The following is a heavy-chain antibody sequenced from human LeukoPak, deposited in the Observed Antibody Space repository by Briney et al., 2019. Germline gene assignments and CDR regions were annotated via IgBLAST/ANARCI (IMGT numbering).Heavy chain of an antibody. CDR2: IIPIFGTA. CDR1: GGTFSSYA. J-gene: IGHJ4*02. CDR3: ARDPGENGGNSDRFDY. V-gene: IGHV1-69*13. D-gene: IGHD4-23*01. Sequence: SVKVSCKASGGTFSSYAISWVRQAPGQGLEWMGGIIPIFGTANYAQKFQGRVTITADESTSTAYMELSSLRSEDTAVYYCARDPGENGGNSDRFDYWGQGTLVTVSS.